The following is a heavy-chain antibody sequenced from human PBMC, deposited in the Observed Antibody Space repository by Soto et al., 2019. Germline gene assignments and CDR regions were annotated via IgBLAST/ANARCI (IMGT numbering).Heavy chain of an antibody. J-gene: IGHJ4*02. CDR2: INHSGST. CDR3: ATRWFGELLVDY. D-gene: IGHD3-10*01. CDR1: GGSFSGYY. Sequence: QVQLQQWGAGLLKPSETLSLTCAVYGGSFSGYYWSWIRQPPGKGLEWIGEINHSGSTNYNQSLKSRVTRSVDTSNSQFSLKLSSVTAADTAVYSGATRWFGELLVDYWGQGTLVTVSS. V-gene: IGHV4-34*01.